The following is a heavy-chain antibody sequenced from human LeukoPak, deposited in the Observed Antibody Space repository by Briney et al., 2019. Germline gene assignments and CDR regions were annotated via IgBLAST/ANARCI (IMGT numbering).Heavy chain of an antibody. D-gene: IGHD3-10*01. CDR3: ARDGYYGSGSYRLDYMDV. V-gene: IGHV3-48*04. CDR1: GFTFSSYS. J-gene: IGHJ6*03. CDR2: ISSSGSTI. Sequence: GGSLRLSCAASGFTFSSYSMNWVRQAPGKGLEWVSYISSSGSTIYYADSVKGRFTISRDNAKNSLYLQMNSLRAEDTAVYYCARDGYYGSGSYRLDYMDVWGKGTTVTISS.